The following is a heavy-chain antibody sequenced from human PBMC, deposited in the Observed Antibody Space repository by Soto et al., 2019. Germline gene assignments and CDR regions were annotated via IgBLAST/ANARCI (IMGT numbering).Heavy chain of an antibody. J-gene: IGHJ4*02. Sequence: GSLRLSCAASGFTFSRYGMHWVRQAPGKGLEWVAVISYDGSNKYYADSVKGRFTISRDNSKNTLYLQMNSLRAEDTAVYYCAKRSSSSTFDYWGQGTLVTVSS. D-gene: IGHD6-6*01. V-gene: IGHV3-30*18. CDR1: GFTFSRYG. CDR2: ISYDGSNK. CDR3: AKRSSSSTFDY.